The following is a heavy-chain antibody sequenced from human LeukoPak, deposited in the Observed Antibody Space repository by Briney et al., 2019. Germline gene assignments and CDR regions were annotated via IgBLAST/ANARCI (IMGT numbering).Heavy chain of an antibody. CDR2: ISSSSSYI. CDR3: ARAPDPDDLTYYYYYYMDV. V-gene: IGHV3-21*01. Sequence: GGSLRLSCAASGFTFSSYSMNWVRQVPGKGLEWVSSISSSSSYIYYADSVKGRFTISRDNAKNSLYLQMNSLRAEDTAVYYCARAPDPDDLTYYYYYYMDVWGKGTTVTISS. J-gene: IGHJ6*03. D-gene: IGHD1-14*01. CDR1: GFTFSSYS.